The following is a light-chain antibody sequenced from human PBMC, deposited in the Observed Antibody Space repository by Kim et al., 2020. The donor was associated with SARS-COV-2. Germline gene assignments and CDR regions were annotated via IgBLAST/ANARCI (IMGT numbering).Light chain of an antibody. CDR1: QSVYSN. Sequence: EVVLTQSPATLSLSPGERATLSCRASQSVYSNLAWFQQKPAQAPRLLISDASTRATGIPTRFSGSGSGTDFTLTISSLEPEDFGVYYCQQRFNWPHTFGQGTKLEI. CDR2: DAS. J-gene: IGKJ2*01. V-gene: IGKV3-11*01. CDR3: QQRFNWPHT.